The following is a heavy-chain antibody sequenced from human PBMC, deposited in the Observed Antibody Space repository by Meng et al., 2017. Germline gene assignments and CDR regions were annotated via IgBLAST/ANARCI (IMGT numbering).Heavy chain of an antibody. J-gene: IGHJ5*02. Sequence: EVRLVESGGGLVQPGGSLRLSCAASGFTVSSNYMSWVRQAPGKGLEWVSVIYSGGSTYYADSVKGRFTISRDNSKNTLYLQMNSLRAEDTAVYYCARESMYNWFDPWGQGTLVTVSS. V-gene: IGHV3-66*02. CDR1: GFTVSSNY. D-gene: IGHD6-6*01. CDR2: IYSGGST. CDR3: ARESMYNWFDP.